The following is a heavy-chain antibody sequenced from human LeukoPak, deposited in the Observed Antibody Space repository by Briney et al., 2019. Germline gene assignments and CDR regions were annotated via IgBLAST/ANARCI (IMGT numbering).Heavy chain of an antibody. V-gene: IGHV3-9*01. D-gene: IGHD2-21*01. J-gene: IGHJ4*02. Sequence: PGGSLRLSCAASGFTFSSYAMHWVRQAPGKGLEWVSGISWNSGSIGYADSVKGRFTISRDNAKNSLYLQMNSLRAEDTALYYCAKAPIVGLAFFDYWGQGTLVTVSS. CDR3: AKAPIVGLAFFDY. CDR1: GFTFSSYA. CDR2: ISWNSGSI.